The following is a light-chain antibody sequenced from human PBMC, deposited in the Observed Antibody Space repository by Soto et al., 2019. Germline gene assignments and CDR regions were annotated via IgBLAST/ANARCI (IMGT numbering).Light chain of an antibody. Sequence: EIVMTQSPATLSVSPGERATLSCRASQSVSSNLAWYQQKPGQAPRLLIYGASTRVTGIPARFSGSGSGTEFTLTVSSLQSEDFAVYYCQQYNNWHPLTFGGGTKVDIK. V-gene: IGKV3-15*01. J-gene: IGKJ4*01. CDR3: QQYNNWHPLT. CDR2: GAS. CDR1: QSVSSN.